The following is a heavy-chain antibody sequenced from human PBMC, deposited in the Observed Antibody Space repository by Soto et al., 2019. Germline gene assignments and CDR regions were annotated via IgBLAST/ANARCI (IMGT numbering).Heavy chain of an antibody. D-gene: IGHD2-15*01. CDR3: ACALGCSGGSCYSVR. CDR2: IYYSGST. V-gene: IGHV4-59*12. J-gene: IGHJ4*02. Sequence: SETLSLTCTVSGGSISSYYWSWIRQPPGKGLEWIGYIYYSGSTNYNPSLKSRVTISVDTSKNQFSLKLSSVTAADTAVYYCACALGCSGGSCYSVRWGQGTLVTVSS. CDR1: GGSISSYY.